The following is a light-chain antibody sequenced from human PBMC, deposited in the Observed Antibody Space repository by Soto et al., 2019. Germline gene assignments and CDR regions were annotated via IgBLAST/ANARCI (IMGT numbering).Light chain of an antibody. CDR2: DVN. J-gene: IGLJ3*02. CDR1: RSDVGAYNY. CDR3: TSYTTSSTWV. V-gene: IGLV2-14*03. Sequence: QSVLTQPASVSGSPGQSITISCTGNRSDVGAYNYVAWYQQHPGKAPKLIIHDVNNRPSGVSNRFSGSKSGNMASLTISGLQAEDEADYYCTSYTTSSTWVFGGGTKLTVL.